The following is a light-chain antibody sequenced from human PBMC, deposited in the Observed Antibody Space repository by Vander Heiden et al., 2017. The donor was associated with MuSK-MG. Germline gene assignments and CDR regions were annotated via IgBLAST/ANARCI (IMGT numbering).Light chain of an antibody. CDR3: QVWDSSSDHPNVV. CDR1: NIGSKS. V-gene: IGLV3-21*02. Sequence: TSRITCGGNNIGSKSVHWYQQKPGQAPVLVVYDDSDRPSGIPERFSGSNSGNTATLTISRGEAGDEADYYCQVWDSSSDHPNVVFGGGTKLTVL. CDR2: DDS. J-gene: IGLJ2*01.